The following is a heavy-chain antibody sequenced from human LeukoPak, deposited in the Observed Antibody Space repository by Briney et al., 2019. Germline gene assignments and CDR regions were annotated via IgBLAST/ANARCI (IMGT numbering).Heavy chain of an antibody. J-gene: IGHJ3*02. CDR1: GGTFSSYA. Sequence: SVKVSCKASGGTFSSYAISWVRQAPGQGLEWMGGIIPIFGTANYAQKFQGRVTITADESTSTAYMELSSLRSEDTAVYYCARGNTIFGVVIQFGAFDIWGQGTMATVSS. CDR3: ARGNTIFGVVIQFGAFDI. V-gene: IGHV1-69*13. D-gene: IGHD3-3*01. CDR2: IIPIFGTA.